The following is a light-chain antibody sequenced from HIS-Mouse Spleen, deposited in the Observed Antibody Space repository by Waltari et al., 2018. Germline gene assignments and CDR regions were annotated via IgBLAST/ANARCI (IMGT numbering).Light chain of an antibody. CDR2: KAS. Sequence: DIQMTQSSSTLSASVGDRVTITCRASQSISSWLTWYQQKPGKAPKLLIYKASSLESGVPSRFSGSGSETEFTLTISSLQPDDFATYYCQQYNSYPGTFGQGTRLEIK. V-gene: IGKV1-5*03. J-gene: IGKJ5*01. CDR1: QSISSW. CDR3: QQYNSYPGT.